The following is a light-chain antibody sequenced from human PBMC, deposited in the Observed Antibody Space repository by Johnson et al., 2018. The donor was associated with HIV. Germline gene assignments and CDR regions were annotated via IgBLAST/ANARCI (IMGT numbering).Light chain of an antibody. Sequence: QSVLTQPPSVSAAPGQKVTISCSGSNSNIGSNYVSWYQQLPRGAPKLLIYENNKRPSGIPDRFSGSKSGTSATLDITGLQSGDEADYYCGTWDNSLNTGAVFGPGTKVTVL. CDR2: ENN. CDR1: NSNIGSNY. CDR3: GTWDNSLNTGAV. V-gene: IGLV1-51*02. J-gene: IGLJ1*01.